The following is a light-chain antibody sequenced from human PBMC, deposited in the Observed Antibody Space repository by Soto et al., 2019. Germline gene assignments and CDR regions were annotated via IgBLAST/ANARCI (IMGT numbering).Light chain of an antibody. CDR2: EVS. Sequence: QSALTQPASVSGSPGQSITISCTGTSSDVGGFNYVSWYQQHPGKVPKLMIFEVSNRPSGVSPRFSASKSGNTASLTISGLQAEDEADYYCSSYTSGSLVVFGGGTKVTVL. V-gene: IGLV2-14*01. J-gene: IGLJ2*01. CDR1: SSDVGGFNY. CDR3: SSYTSGSLVV.